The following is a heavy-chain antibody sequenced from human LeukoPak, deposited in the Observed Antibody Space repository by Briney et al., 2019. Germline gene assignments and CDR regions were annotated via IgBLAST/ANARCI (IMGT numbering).Heavy chain of an antibody. CDR1: GGSISSYY. Sequence: SETLSLTCTVSGGSISSYYWSWIRQPPGKGLEWIGYIYYSGSTNYNPSLKSRVTISVDTSKNQFSLKLSSVTAADTAVYYCARELTTVTTRIDWYFDLWGRGTLVTVSS. CDR2: IYYSGST. J-gene: IGHJ2*01. D-gene: IGHD4-17*01. CDR3: ARELTTVTTRIDWYFDL. V-gene: IGHV4-59*01.